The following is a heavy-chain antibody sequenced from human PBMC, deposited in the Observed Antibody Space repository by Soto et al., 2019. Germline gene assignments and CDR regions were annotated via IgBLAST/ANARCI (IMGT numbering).Heavy chain of an antibody. CDR3: ARSETTNWGCSY. V-gene: IGHV3-33*01. Sequence: QVQLVESGGGVVQPGRSLRLSCAASGFTFSNYGMHWVRQAPGKGLEWMAVIWYDGSNEYYADSVNGRFTISRDNSKNTRYLQMNSLRAEDTAVYYCARSETTNWGCSYWGQGTLVTVSS. CDR1: GFTFSNYG. J-gene: IGHJ4*02. D-gene: IGHD7-27*01. CDR2: IWYDGSNE.